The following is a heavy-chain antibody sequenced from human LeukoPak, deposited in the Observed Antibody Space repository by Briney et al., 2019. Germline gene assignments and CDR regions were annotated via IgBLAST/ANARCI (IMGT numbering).Heavy chain of an antibody. CDR1: GYTFTSYY. J-gene: IGHJ3*02. CDR3: ARAVGATSAFDI. CDR2: INPSGGST. V-gene: IGHV1-46*01. D-gene: IGHD1-26*01. Sequence: ASVKVSCKASGYTFTSYYMHWVRQAPGQGLEWMGIINPSGGSTSYAQKFQGRVTMTRDTSISTAYMELSRLRSDDTAVYYCARAVGATSAFDIWGQGTMVTVSS.